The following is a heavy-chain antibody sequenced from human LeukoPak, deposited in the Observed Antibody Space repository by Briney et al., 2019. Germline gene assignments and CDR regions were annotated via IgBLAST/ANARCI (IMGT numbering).Heavy chain of an antibody. CDR2: ISYDGSNE. J-gene: IGHJ4*02. Sequence: GGSLRLSCTASGFTFSSYGMHWVRQAPGKGLEWVAVISYDGSNEYYADSVKGRFTISRDNSKNTLFLQMNSLRPEDTAVYHCAKVALFSGYYPPFDYWGQGTLVTVSS. D-gene: IGHD3-22*01. CDR1: GFTFSSYG. CDR3: AKVALFSGYYPPFDY. V-gene: IGHV3-30*18.